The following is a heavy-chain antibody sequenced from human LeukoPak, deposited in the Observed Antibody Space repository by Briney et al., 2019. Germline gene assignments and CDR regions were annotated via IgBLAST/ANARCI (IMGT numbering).Heavy chain of an antibody. Sequence: SVKVSCKASGGTFSSYAISWVRQAPGQGLEWMGGIIPIFGTANYAQKFQGRTTITADESTSTAYMELSSLRSEDTAVYYCARGILKQWLGRPVYGMDVWGQGTTVTVSS. CDR2: IIPIFGTA. V-gene: IGHV1-69*13. CDR1: GGTFSSYA. D-gene: IGHD6-19*01. J-gene: IGHJ6*02. CDR3: ARGILKQWLGRPVYGMDV.